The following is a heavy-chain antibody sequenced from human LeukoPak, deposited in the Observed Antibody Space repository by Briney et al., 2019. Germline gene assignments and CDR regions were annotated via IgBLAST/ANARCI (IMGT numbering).Heavy chain of an antibody. D-gene: IGHD3-9*01. Sequence: GGSLRLSCAASGFDFSSYGMSWVRQSPGKGLEWVSTFSASSTITYYADSVKGRFTISRDNSKNTLYLQMHSLRDEDTAVYYCAKGDSYYDLLTCFDLWGPGTLDTVSS. J-gene: IGHJ4*02. CDR1: GFDFSSYG. CDR3: AKGDSYYDLLTCFDL. V-gene: IGHV3-23*01. CDR2: FSASSTIT.